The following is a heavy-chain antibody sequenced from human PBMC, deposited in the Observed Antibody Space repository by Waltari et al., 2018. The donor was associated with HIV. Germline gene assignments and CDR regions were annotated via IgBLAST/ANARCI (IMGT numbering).Heavy chain of an antibody. CDR2: IYYSGST. Sequence: QLQLQESGPGLVKPSETLSLTCTVSGDSISNSNYFWGWIRQPPGKGLEWIGRIYYSGSTHHNPSRKSRVTISVDTSKNQFSLKVNSVTAADTAVYYCARHALRVGAAYWSFDLWGRGTLVTVSS. CDR3: ARHALRVGAAYWSFDL. D-gene: IGHD1-26*01. J-gene: IGHJ2*01. CDR1: GDSISNSNYF. V-gene: IGHV4-39*01.